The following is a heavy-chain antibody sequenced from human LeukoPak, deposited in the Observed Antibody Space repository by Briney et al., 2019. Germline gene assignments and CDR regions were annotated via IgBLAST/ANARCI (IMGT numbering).Heavy chain of an antibody. Sequence: SETLSLTCAVYGGSFSNYYWSWIRQSPGKGLEWIGEINHTGSTNYNPSLKSRFTISVDTSKNQFSLKLSSVTAADTAVYYCARGHGDSRLDYWGQGTLVTVSS. CDR3: ARGHGDSRLDY. D-gene: IGHD4-17*01. J-gene: IGHJ4*02. CDR1: GGSFSNYY. V-gene: IGHV4-34*01. CDR2: INHTGST.